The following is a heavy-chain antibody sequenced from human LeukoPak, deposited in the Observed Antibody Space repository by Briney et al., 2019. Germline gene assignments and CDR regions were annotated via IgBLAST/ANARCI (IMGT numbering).Heavy chain of an antibody. CDR2: IKSKTDGGTV. CDR1: GFTFSNVW. Sequence: GGSLRLSCAASGFTFSNVWMSWVRQAPGKGLEWVGRIKSKTDGGTVDYAAPVKGRFTISRDGLKNTLYLEMNSLKTEDTAVYYCTKDHGSGSYYFDHWGQGTLVTVSS. D-gene: IGHD3-10*01. J-gene: IGHJ4*02. CDR3: TKDHGSGSYYFDH. V-gene: IGHV3-15*01.